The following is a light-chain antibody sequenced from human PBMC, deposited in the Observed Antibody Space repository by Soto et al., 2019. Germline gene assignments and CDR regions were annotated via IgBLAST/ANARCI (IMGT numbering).Light chain of an antibody. V-gene: IGKV3-11*01. CDR1: QSVSIY. Sequence: EIVLTQSPATLSLSPGERVTLSCWASQSVSIYLNWYQQRPGQAPRLLIYDASKRATGIPPRFSGRGSGTAFTLAISSLEPEDFAGYYCQQRSDWPVTFGPGTTVDFK. J-gene: IGKJ3*01. CDR2: DAS. CDR3: QQRSDWPVT.